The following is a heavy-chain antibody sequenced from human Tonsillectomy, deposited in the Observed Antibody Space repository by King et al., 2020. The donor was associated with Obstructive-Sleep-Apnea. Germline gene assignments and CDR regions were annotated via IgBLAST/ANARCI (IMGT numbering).Heavy chain of an antibody. CDR3: ARERIVGATIFDY. J-gene: IGHJ4*02. CDR2: ISGSSNST. Sequence: HVQLVESGGGLVKPGGSLRLSCAASGFIFRDYYMSWIRQAPGKGLEWLSYISGSSNSTNYADSVKGRFTISRDNAKNSLYLQMNSLRAEDTAVYYCARERIVGATIFDYWGQGTLVTVSS. V-gene: IGHV3-11*06. D-gene: IGHD1-26*01. CDR1: GFIFRDYY.